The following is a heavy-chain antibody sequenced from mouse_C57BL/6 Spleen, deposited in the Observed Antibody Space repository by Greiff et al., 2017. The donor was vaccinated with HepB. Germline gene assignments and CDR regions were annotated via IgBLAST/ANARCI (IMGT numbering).Heavy chain of an antibody. Sequence: QVQLKESGPGLVQPSQSLSITCTVSGFSLTSYGVHWVRQSPGKGLEWLGVIWSGGSTDYNAAFISRLSISKDNSKSQVFFKMNSLQADDTAIYYCARIYYDYDSWYFDVWGTGTTVTVSS. CDR1: GFSLTSYG. CDR2: IWSGGST. CDR3: ARIYYDYDSWYFDV. D-gene: IGHD2-4*01. V-gene: IGHV2-2*01. J-gene: IGHJ1*03.